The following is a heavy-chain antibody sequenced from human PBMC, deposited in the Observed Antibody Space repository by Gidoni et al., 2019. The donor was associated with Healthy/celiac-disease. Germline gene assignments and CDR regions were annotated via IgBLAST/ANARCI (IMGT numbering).Heavy chain of an antibody. CDR3: ARYYYYYGMDV. CDR2: GST. J-gene: IGHJ6*02. Sequence: GSTNYNPSLKSRVTISVDTSKNQFSLKLSSVTAADTAVYYCARYYYYYGMDVWGQGTTVTVSS. V-gene: IGHV4-59*01.